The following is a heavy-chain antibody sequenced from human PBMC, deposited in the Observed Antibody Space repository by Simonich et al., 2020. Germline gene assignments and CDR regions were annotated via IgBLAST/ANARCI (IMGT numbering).Heavy chain of an antibody. CDR1: GYTFTSYG. CDR3: ARASRGTWWYYYFDY. D-gene: IGHD2-15*01. J-gene: IGHJ4*02. V-gene: IGHV1-18*01. Sequence: QVQLVQSGAEVKKPGASVKVSCKASGYTFTSYGISWVRQAPGQGLEWMGWISANNGNTNYAQKLQGRVTMTTDTSTSTAYMELRSRRSDDTAVYYCARASRGTWWYYYFDYWGQGTLVTVSS. CDR2: ISANNGNT.